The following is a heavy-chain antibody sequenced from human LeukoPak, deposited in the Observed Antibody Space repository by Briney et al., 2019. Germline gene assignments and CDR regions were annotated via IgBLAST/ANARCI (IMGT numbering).Heavy chain of an antibody. CDR3: ARTHDYGDYYFDY. V-gene: IGHV3-23*01. CDR2: ISGSGGST. Sequence: PGGSLRLSCAASGFTFSSYAMSWVRQAPGKGLEWVSAISGSGGSTYYADSVKGRFTISRDNSKNTLYLQMNSLRAEDTAVYYCARTHDYGDYYFDYWGQGTLVTVSS. CDR1: GFTFSSYA. J-gene: IGHJ4*02. D-gene: IGHD4-17*01.